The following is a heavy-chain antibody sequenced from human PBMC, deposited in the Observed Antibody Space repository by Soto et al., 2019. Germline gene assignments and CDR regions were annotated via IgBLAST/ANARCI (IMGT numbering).Heavy chain of an antibody. Sequence: GGSLRLSCAASGFTFNKYGMHWVRQAPGKGLEWVAIIWYDGSKQFYGDSVKGRFTISRDNSKNMLYLQMNSVGAEDTAMYYCARGIDFWSGYVDYWGQGTLVTVSS. D-gene: IGHD3-3*01. J-gene: IGHJ4*02. CDR1: GFTFNKYG. CDR3: ARGIDFWSGYVDY. CDR2: IWYDGSKQ. V-gene: IGHV3-33*01.